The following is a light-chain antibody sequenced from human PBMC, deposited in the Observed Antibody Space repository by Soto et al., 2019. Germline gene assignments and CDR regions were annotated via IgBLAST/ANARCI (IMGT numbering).Light chain of an antibody. CDR2: AAS. V-gene: IGKV3-20*01. Sequence: EIALTQSPGTLSLSPGERATLSCRASQSVTANYLAWYQQKPGQAPRLLIYAASIGATGIPGRFSGSGSGTDFTLTISRLEPEDFAVYYCLQYGIPLWTFGQGTKVEIK. CDR3: LQYGIPLWT. J-gene: IGKJ1*01. CDR1: QSVTANY.